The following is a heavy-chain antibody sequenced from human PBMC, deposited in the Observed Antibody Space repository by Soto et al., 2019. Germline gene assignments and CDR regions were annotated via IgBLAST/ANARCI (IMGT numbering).Heavy chain of an antibody. Sequence: TSETLSLTCTVSGGSISSGDYYWSWIRQPPGKGLEWIGYIYYSGSTYYNPSLKSRVTISVDTSKNQFSLKLSSVTAADTAVYYCARSYDSSGYYYGGPIGYWGQGTLVTVSS. D-gene: IGHD3-22*01. CDR3: ARSYDSSGYYYGGPIGY. CDR1: GGSISSGDYY. CDR2: IYYSGST. J-gene: IGHJ4*02. V-gene: IGHV4-30-4*01.